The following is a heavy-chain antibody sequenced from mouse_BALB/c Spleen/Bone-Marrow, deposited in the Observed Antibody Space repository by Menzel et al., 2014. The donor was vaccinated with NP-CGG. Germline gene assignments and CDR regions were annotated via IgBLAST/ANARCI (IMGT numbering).Heavy chain of an antibody. V-gene: IGHV14-3*02. D-gene: IGHD1-1*01. CDR3: ALYYYGSSGFAY. CDR2: IDPANGNT. Sequence: EVQLQQSGAELVKPGASVKLSCTASGFNIKDTYMHWVKQRPEQGLEWIGRIDPANGNTKYDPKFQGKATITADTSSNTAYLQLSSLTSEDTAVYYCALYYYGSSGFAYLGQGTLVTVSA. CDR1: GFNIKDTY. J-gene: IGHJ3*01.